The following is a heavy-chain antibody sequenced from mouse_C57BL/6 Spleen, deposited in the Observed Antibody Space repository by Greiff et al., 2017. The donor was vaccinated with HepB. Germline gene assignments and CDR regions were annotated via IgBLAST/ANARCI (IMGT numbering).Heavy chain of an antibody. V-gene: IGHV3-6*01. CDR2: ISYDGSN. CDR3: ARSTGTFDY. D-gene: IGHD4-1*02. CDR1: GYSITSGYY. Sequence: DVKLQESGPGLVKPSQSLSLTCSVTGYSITSGYYWNWIRQFPGNKLEWMGYISYDGSNNYNPSLKNRISITRDTSKNQFFLKLNSVTTEDTATYYCARSTGTFDYWGQGTTLTVSS. J-gene: IGHJ2*01.